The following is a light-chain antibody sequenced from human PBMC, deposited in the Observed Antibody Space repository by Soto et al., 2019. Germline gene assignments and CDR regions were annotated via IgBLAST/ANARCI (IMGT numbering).Light chain of an antibody. CDR2: GAS. CDR3: QQYGSSPLT. V-gene: IGKV3-20*01. CDR1: QSVISDY. Sequence: EIVLTQSPGTLSLSPGDRVTLSCRASQSVISDYLAWYQQKPGQAPRLLIYGASGRATGIPDRFSGSGSGADFTLTISRLEPEDFAVYYCQQYGSSPLTFGGGTKVDIK. J-gene: IGKJ4*01.